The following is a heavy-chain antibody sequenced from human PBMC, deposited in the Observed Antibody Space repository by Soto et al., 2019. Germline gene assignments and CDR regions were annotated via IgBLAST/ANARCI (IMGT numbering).Heavy chain of an antibody. CDR3: ARDRGYSYGPGPGPSWYFDL. CDR2: IYHSGST. Sequence: QLQLQESGSGLVKPSQTLSLTCAVSGGSISSGGYSWSWIRQPPGKGQEWIGYIYHSGSTYYNPSLKSRVTISVDRSKNQFSLKLSSVTAADTAVYYCARDRGYSYGPGPGPSWYFDLWGRGTLVTVSS. CDR1: GGSISSGGYS. J-gene: IGHJ2*01. D-gene: IGHD5-18*01. V-gene: IGHV4-30-2*01.